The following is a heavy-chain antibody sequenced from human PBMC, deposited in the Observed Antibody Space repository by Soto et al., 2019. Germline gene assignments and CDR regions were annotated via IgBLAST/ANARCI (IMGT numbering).Heavy chain of an antibody. CDR1: GFTFSSYA. CDR2: ISYDGSKK. J-gene: IGHJ6*02. Sequence: PGGSLRLSCAASGFTFSSYAIHWVRQAPGKGLEWVAFISYDGSKKYCAGSVKGRFTISRDNSKNTLYLQMDSLRPEDTAVYYCARGRDYYDRSGNSLRYAMDVWGPGTTVTVSS. CDR3: ARGRDYYDRSGNSLRYAMDV. V-gene: IGHV3-30-3*01. D-gene: IGHD3-22*01.